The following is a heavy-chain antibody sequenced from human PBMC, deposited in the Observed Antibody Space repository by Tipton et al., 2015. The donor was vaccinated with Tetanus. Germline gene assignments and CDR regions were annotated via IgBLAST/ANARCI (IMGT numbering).Heavy chain of an antibody. D-gene: IGHD2-8*02. V-gene: IGHV4-39*07. CDR1: GGSLRTSDYY. CDR3: ARVLRYSTSGGWDDAFDI. J-gene: IGHJ3*02. CDR2: VSYSGRT. Sequence: TLSLTCIVSGGSLRTSDYYGAWVRQSPGKGLEWIGSVSYSGRTYYNPSLKSRVTMSMDASRNQFSLTLTSATLADTAVYYCARVLRYSTSGGWDDAFDIWGQGTLVTVSS.